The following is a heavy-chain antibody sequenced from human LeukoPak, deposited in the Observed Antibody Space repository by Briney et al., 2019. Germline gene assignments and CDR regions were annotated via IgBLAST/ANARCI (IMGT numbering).Heavy chain of an antibody. CDR1: GYMFINYG. CDR2: ISAHNGDK. D-gene: IGHD3-3*01. CDR3: GGGGGGDYSEDFLDY. Sequence: ASVKVSCKASGYMFINYGVSWVRQAPGQRLEWMGWISAHNGDKTYAQNLQGRVTMTIDTTTSTAYMELRSLRSDDTAVYFCGGGGGGDYSEDFLDYWGQGTLVTVSP. V-gene: IGHV1-18*01. J-gene: IGHJ4*02.